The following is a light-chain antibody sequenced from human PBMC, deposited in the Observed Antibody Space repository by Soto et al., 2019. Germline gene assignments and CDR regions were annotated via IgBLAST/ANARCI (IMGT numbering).Light chain of an antibody. Sequence: QSVLTQPASVSGSPGQSITISCTGTSSDVGKYNYVSWYQQPQAKAPKLMIFEVSNRPSGVSNRFSGSKSGNTASLTISGLQAEDEAEYYCSSYTGSSTNTVVFGGGTKLTVL. V-gene: IGLV2-14*01. CDR3: SSYTGSSTNTVV. CDR1: SSDVGKYNY. J-gene: IGLJ2*01. CDR2: EVS.